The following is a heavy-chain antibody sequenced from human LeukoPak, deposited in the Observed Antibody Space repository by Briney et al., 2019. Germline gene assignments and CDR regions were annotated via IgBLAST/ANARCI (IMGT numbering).Heavy chain of an antibody. CDR2: ISGGGGNT. CDR3: AKVGGSGWYVDY. V-gene: IGHV3-23*01. D-gene: IGHD6-19*01. Sequence: PGGSLRLSCAASGFTSSSYAVSWVRQAPGTGLEWVPTISGGGGNTYYADSVKGRFTISRDNSKSTLYLQMNSLRTEDTALYYCAKVGGSGWYVDYWGQGTPVTVSS. J-gene: IGHJ4*02. CDR1: GFTSSSYA.